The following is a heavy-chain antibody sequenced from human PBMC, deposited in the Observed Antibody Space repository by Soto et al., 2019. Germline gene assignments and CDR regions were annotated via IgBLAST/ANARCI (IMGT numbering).Heavy chain of an antibody. V-gene: IGHV4-39*01. Sequence: SETLSLTSTVSRGSISSGTNYWAWFRRPPGEGLGWIADIYYSGSTFYNPSLKSRVTISLDTSKNQFSLKLRSVTAADTAVYYCARHEAGWYFDSCGQRTLVTVSS. CDR2: IYYSGST. D-gene: IGHD6-25*01. J-gene: IGHJ4*02. CDR1: RGSISSGTNY. CDR3: ARHEAGWYFDS.